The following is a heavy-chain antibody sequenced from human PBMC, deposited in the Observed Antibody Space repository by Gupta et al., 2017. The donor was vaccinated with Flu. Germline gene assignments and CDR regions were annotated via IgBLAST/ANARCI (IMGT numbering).Heavy chain of an antibody. CDR2: IYSGGST. CDR1: GFTVSSNY. J-gene: IGHJ6*02. V-gene: IGHV3-53*02. Sequence: EVQLVETGGGLIQPGGSLRLSCAASGFTVSSNYMSWVRQAPGKGLEWVSVIYSGGSTYYADSVKGRFTISRDNSKNTLYLQMNSLRAEDTAVYYCARGITMVRGVINRINYGMDVWGQGTTVTVSS. D-gene: IGHD3-10*01. CDR3: ARGITMVRGVINRINYGMDV.